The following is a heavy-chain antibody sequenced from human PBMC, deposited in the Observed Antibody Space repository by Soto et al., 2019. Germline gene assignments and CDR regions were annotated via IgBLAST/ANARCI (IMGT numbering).Heavy chain of an antibody. Sequence: SETLSLTCTVSGGSISSGDYYWSWIRQPPGKGLEWIGYIYYSGSTYYNPSLKSRVTISVDTSKNQFSLKLSSVTAADTAVYYCARAGSAMGAGDYFDYWGQGTLVTVSS. J-gene: IGHJ4*02. V-gene: IGHV4-30-4*01. CDR3: ARAGSAMGAGDYFDY. CDR2: IYYSGST. D-gene: IGHD3-10*01. CDR1: GGSISSGDYY.